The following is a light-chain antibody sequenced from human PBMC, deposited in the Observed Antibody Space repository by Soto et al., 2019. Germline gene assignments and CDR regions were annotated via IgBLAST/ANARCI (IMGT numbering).Light chain of an antibody. CDR3: HSYTSSAWV. Sequence: QSALTQPASVSGSPGQSVTISCTGTSSDVGSYYRVSWYQQHPGKAPKVMIYDVSTRPSGVPDRFSGSKSGNTASLTISGLQAEDEADYYCHSYTSSAWVFGGGTKLTVL. CDR2: DVS. CDR1: SSDVGSYYR. V-gene: IGLV2-14*03. J-gene: IGLJ3*02.